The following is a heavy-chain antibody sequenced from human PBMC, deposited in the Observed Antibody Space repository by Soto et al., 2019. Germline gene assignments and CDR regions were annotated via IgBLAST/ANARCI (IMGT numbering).Heavy chain of an antibody. CDR2: IYWDDDK. J-gene: IGHJ4*02. CDR3: AHIVVAGLGYYFDY. D-gene: IGHD6-19*01. V-gene: IGHV2-5*02. Sequence: QITLKESGPTLVKPTQTLTLTCTFSGFSLSSTRMAVGWIRQPPGKALEWLALIYWDDDKRYSPFLKSRLTITPDTSKSQVVLTMSNIVPVDTARYYCAHIVVAGLGYYFDYWGQGTLVTVSS. CDR1: GFSLSSTRMA.